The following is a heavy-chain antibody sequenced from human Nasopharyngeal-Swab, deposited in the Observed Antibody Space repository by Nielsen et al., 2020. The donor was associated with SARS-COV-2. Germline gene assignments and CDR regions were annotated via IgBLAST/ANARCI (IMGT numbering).Heavy chain of an antibody. D-gene: IGHD4-17*01. J-gene: IGHJ4*02. V-gene: IGHV3-48*04. CDR1: GFTFSTYS. CDR2: ISHSSSTI. CDR3: ARDSYYGDQNFDY. Sequence: GESLKISCEASGFTFSTYSMNWVRQAPGKGLEWVSYISHSSSTIYYADSVNGRFTISRDNAKNSLYLQMNSLRAEDTAVYYCARDSYYGDQNFDYWGQGTLVTVSS.